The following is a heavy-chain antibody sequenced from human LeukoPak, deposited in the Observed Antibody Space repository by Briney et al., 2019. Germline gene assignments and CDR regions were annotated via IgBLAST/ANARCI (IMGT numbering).Heavy chain of an antibody. CDR1: GFTFSSYA. Sequence: GSLRLSCAASGFTFSSYAMSWVRQAPGKGLEWVSAISGSGGSTYYADSVKGRFTISRDNAKNSLYLQMNSLRAEDTAVYYCARDHLGITIFGVVLGDAFDIWGQGTMVTVSS. J-gene: IGHJ3*02. D-gene: IGHD3-3*01. CDR2: ISGSGGST. CDR3: ARDHLGITIFGVVLGDAFDI. V-gene: IGHV3-23*01.